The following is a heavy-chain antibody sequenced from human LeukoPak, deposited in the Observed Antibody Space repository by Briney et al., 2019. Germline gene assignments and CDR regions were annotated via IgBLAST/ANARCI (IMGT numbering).Heavy chain of an antibody. CDR2: ISYDGSNK. Sequence: PGGSLRLSCAASGFTFSSYAMHWVRQAPGKGLEWVAVISYDGSNKYYADSVKGRFTISRDNSKNTLYLQMNSLRAEDTAVYYCAKSSSSSGRWGQGTLVTVSS. CDR1: GFTFSSYA. V-gene: IGHV3-30-3*02. D-gene: IGHD6-13*01. J-gene: IGHJ4*02. CDR3: AKSSSSSGR.